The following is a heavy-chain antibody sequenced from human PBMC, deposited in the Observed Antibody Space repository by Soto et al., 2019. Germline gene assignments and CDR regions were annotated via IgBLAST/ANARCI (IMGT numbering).Heavy chain of an antibody. J-gene: IGHJ5*02. CDR1: GYTFTGYA. CDR2: IDSNSGAI. D-gene: IGHD3-3*01. V-gene: IGHV1-2*04. CDR3: ARGGSTIFAPVP. Sequence: ASVKVSCKAFGYTFTGYAMHWVRQAPGQGLEWMAYIDSNSGAIKYAQKFQGFVTLTRDKSIRTAYMELTSLRSDETAVYYCARGGSTIFAPVPWGQGTLFTVSS.